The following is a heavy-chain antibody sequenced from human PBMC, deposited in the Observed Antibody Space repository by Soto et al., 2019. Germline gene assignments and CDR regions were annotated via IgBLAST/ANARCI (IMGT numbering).Heavy chain of an antibody. V-gene: IGHV4-31*03. Sequence: PSETLSLTCTVSGGSISSGGYYWSWIRQHPGKGLEWIGYIYYSGSTYYNPSLKSRVTISVDTSKNQFSLKLSSVTAADTAVYYCASTEEGYYDILTGQSLDAFDIWGQGTMVTVSS. CDR1: GGSISSGGYY. CDR3: ASTEEGYYDILTGQSLDAFDI. D-gene: IGHD3-9*01. J-gene: IGHJ3*02. CDR2: IYYSGST.